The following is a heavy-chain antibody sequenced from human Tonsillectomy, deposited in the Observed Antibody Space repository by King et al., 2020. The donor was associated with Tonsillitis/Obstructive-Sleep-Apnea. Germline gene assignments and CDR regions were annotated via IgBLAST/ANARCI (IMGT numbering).Heavy chain of an antibody. D-gene: IGHD5-18*01. J-gene: IGHJ4*02. CDR1: GFTVSSNY. V-gene: IGHV3-66*01. Sequence: VQLVESGGGLVQPGGSLRLSCAASGFTVSSNYMSWVRQAPGKGLEWVSVVYSGGSTYYADSVKGRFTISRDNSKNTLYLQMNSLGAEDTAVYYCTNGYSDYAFDYWGQGTLVTVSS. CDR3: TNGYSDYAFDY. CDR2: VYSGGST.